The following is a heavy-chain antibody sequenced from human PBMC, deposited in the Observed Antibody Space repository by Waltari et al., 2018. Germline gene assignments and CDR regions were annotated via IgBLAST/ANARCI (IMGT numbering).Heavy chain of an antibody. CDR2: IIPIVGTA. V-gene: IGHV1-69*14. Sequence: QVQLVQSGAEVKKPGSSVKVSCKASGGTFSSYAISWVRQAPGQGLEWMGGIIPIVGTANYAQKFQGRVTITADKSTSTAYMELSSLRSEDTAVYYCARERDTAHSPFSYYYYYMDVWGKGTTVTVSS. J-gene: IGHJ6*03. D-gene: IGHD5-18*01. CDR3: ARERDTAHSPFSYYYYYMDV. CDR1: GGTFSSYA.